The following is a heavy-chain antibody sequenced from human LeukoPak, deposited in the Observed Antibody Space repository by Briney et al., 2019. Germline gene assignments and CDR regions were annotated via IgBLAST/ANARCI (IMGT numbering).Heavy chain of an antibody. CDR3: ATLPDYGSGSYIMRDY. CDR2: FDPEDGET. J-gene: IGHJ4*02. CDR1: GYTLTELS. Sequence: ASVKVSCKVSGYTLTELSMHWVRQAPGKGLEWMGGFDPEDGETIYAQKFQGRVTMTEDTSTDTAYMELSSLRSEDTAVYYCATLPDYGSGSYIMRDYWGQGTLVTVSS. V-gene: IGHV1-24*01. D-gene: IGHD3-10*01.